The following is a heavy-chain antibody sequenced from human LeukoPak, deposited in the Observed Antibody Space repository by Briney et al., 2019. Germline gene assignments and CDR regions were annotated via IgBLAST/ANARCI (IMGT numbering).Heavy chain of an antibody. Sequence: PGGSLRLSCAASGFTFSSYSMNWVRQAPGKGLEWISYISDSSSTIYYADSVKGRFTVSRDNAEGSLYLQMNSLRAEDTAVYYCAKDRVRNFDYWGRGTLVTVSS. V-gene: IGHV3-48*01. D-gene: IGHD1-1*01. J-gene: IGHJ4*02. CDR3: AKDRVRNFDY. CDR1: GFTFSSYS. CDR2: ISDSSSTI.